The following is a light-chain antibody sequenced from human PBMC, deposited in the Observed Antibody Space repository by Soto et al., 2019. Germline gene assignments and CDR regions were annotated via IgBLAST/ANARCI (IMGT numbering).Light chain of an antibody. V-gene: IGLV2-11*01. CDR2: DVS. CDR3: CSYAGSYYV. J-gene: IGLJ1*01. Sequence: QSALTQPRSVSGSPGQSVTISCTGTSSDVGGYNYVSWYQQHPGKAPKLMIYDVSKRPSGVPDRFSGSKSGNTASLTISGLQAEEEADYCCCSYAGSYYVFGTGTKVTVL. CDR1: SSDVGGYNY.